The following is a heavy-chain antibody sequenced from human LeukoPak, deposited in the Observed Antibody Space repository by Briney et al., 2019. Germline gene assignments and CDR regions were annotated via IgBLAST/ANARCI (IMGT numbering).Heavy chain of an antibody. D-gene: IGHD3-10*01. V-gene: IGHV3-30*18. CDR1: GFTFSSNG. CDR3: AKDRVPTDYYGMDV. CDR2: ISYDGSNK. Sequence: PGGSLRLSCAASGFTFSSNGMHWVRQAPGKGLEWVAVISYDGSNKYYADSVKGRFTISRDNSKNTLYLQMNSLRAEDTAVYYCAKDRVPTDYYGMDVWGQGTTVTVSS. J-gene: IGHJ6*02.